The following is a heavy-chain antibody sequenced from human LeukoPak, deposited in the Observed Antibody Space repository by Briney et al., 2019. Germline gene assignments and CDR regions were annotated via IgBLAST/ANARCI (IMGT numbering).Heavy chain of an antibody. CDR1: GFTFSSYE. V-gene: IGHV3-48*03. CDR2: ISSSGSTI. D-gene: IGHD2-8*01. Sequence: GGSLRLSCAASGFTFSSYEMNWVRQAPGKGLEWVSYISSSGSTIYYADSVKGRFTISRDNAKNSLYLQMNSLRAEDMAVYYCARDRTNEGFDYWGQGTLVTVSS. J-gene: IGHJ4*02. CDR3: ARDRTNEGFDY.